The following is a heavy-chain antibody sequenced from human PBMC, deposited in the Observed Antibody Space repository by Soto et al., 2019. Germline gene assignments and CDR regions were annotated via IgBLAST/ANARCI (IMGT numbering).Heavy chain of an antibody. CDR3: AHIHHYGDGFDP. CDR1: GFSLSTSGVG. V-gene: IGHV2-5*02. D-gene: IGHD4-17*01. CDR2: IYWDDDK. Sequence: QITLKESGPTLVKPTQPLTLTCTFSGFSLSTSGVGVGWIRQPPGKALEWLALIYWDDDKRYSPSLKSRLTITKDTSKNQVVLTMTNMDPVDTATYYCAHIHHYGDGFDPWGQGTLVTVSS. J-gene: IGHJ5*02.